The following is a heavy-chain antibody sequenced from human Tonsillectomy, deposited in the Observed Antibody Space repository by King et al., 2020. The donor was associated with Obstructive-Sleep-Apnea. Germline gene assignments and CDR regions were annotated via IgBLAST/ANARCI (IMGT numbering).Heavy chain of an antibody. V-gene: IGHV3-11*01. CDR1: GFTFSDYY. CDR2: ISSSGSTI. Sequence: VQLVESGGGLVKPGGSLRLSCAASGFTFSDYYMSWIRQAPGKGLEWVSYISSSGSTIYYADSVKGRFTISRDNAKNSLYLQMNSLRAEDTAVYYCARDRERDYDILTGYGPNNWFDPWGQGTLVTVSS. J-gene: IGHJ5*02. D-gene: IGHD3-9*01. CDR3: ARDRERDYDILTGYGPNNWFDP.